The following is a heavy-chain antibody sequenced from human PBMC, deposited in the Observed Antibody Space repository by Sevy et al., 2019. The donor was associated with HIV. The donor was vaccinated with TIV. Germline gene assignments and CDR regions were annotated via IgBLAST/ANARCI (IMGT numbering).Heavy chain of an antibody. V-gene: IGHV1-24*01. Sequence: GESLKISCKVSGYTLTELSMHWVRQAPGKGLEWMGGFDPEDGETIYAQKFQGRVTMTEDTSTDTAYMELSSLRSEDTAVYYCATDHPPYCSSTSCYDYWGQGTLVTVSS. CDR3: ATDHPPYCSSTSCYDY. J-gene: IGHJ4*02. D-gene: IGHD2-2*01. CDR2: FDPEDGET. CDR1: GYTLTELS.